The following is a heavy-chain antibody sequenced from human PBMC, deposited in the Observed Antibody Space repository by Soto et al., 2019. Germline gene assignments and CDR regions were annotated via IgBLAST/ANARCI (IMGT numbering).Heavy chain of an antibody. CDR2: ISSSSSTI. Sequence: GWSLRLSCAASGFTFSSYSMNLVRQAPGKGLEWVSYISSSSSTIYYADSVKGRFTISRDNAKNSLYLQMNSLRDEDTAVYYCARDGRGEVGATKKALEYWGQGTLVTVSS. J-gene: IGHJ4*02. V-gene: IGHV3-48*02. CDR1: GFTFSSYS. D-gene: IGHD1-26*01. CDR3: ARDGRGEVGATKKALEY.